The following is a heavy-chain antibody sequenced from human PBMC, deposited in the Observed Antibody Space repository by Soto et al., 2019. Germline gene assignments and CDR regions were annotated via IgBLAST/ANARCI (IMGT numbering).Heavy chain of an antibody. CDR3: ARDRAMATMTFDS. CDR1: GYTFTSYG. Sequence: VASVKVSCKASGYTFTSYGMNWVRQAPGRGLEWMGWINPGNGNTKYSQKFQGRVIIERDTSASTAYMELTSLTAEDTAVYYCARDRAMATMTFDSWGPGSLVTVSS. J-gene: IGHJ4*02. V-gene: IGHV1-3*01. D-gene: IGHD5-12*01. CDR2: INPGNGNT.